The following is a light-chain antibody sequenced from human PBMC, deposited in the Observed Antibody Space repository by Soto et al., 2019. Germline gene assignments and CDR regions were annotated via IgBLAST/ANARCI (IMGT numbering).Light chain of an antibody. CDR3: HQYGSSATYN. CDR1: QSIHNNY. CDR2: GSS. Sequence: EVVLTQSPGTLFLSPGERATLSCRGSQSIHNNYLAWYQQRPGQAPRLPIYGSSDRATGIPDRFSGSGSGTDFTLTISRLEPEDFPVYYCHQYGSSATYNFGQGTKLEI. J-gene: IGKJ2*01. V-gene: IGKV3-20*01.